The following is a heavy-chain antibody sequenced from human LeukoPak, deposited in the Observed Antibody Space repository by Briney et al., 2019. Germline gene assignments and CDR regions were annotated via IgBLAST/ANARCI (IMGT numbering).Heavy chain of an antibody. V-gene: IGHV4-39*02. CDR2: IYYSGST. CDR3: ARAKLTTPTWFDP. Sequence: SETLSLTCTVSGGSISSSSYYWGWIRQPPGKGLEWIGSIYYSGSTYYNPSLKSRVTIPVDTSKNHFSLKLSSVTAADTAVYYCARAKLTTPTWFDPWGQGTLVTVSS. D-gene: IGHD1-14*01. CDR1: GGSISSSSYY. J-gene: IGHJ5*02.